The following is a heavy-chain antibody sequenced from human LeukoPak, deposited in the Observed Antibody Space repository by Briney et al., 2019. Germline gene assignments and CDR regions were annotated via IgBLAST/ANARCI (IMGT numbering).Heavy chain of an antibody. CDR2: IAYDGSNK. CDR3: AKGGIVVVPAARTHAFDI. Sequence: GGSLRLSCAASGFTFSSYAIHWVRQAPGKGLEWVAVIAYDGSNKYYADSVKGRFTISRDNSKNTLYLQMNSLRAEDTAVYYCAKGGIVVVPAARTHAFDIWGQGTMVTVSS. D-gene: IGHD2-2*01. CDR1: GFTFSSYA. V-gene: IGHV3-30*04. J-gene: IGHJ3*02.